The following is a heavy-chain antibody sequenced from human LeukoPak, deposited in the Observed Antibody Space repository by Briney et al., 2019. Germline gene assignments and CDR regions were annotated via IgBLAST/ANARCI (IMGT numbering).Heavy chain of an antibody. D-gene: IGHD3-22*01. Sequence: GGSLRLSCAASGFTFSSYAMHWVRQAPGKGLEWVAVISYDGSNKYYADSVKGRFTISRDNSKNTLYLQMNSLRAEDTAVYYCAKDPRSYDSSGYYSANWAQGTLVTVSS. CDR3: AKDPRSYDSSGYYSAN. CDR2: ISYDGSNK. V-gene: IGHV3-30-3*01. CDR1: GFTFSSYA. J-gene: IGHJ4*02.